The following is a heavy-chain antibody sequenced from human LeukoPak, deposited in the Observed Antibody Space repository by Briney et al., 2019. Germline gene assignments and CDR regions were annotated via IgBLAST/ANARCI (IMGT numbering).Heavy chain of an antibody. Sequence: GGSLRLSCAASGFTFSSYGMSWVRQAPGKGLEWVAVISYDGSNKYYADSVKGRFTISRDNSKNTLYLQMNSLRAEDTAVYYCAKGVGARYYFDYWGQGTLVTVSS. CDR2: ISYDGSNK. D-gene: IGHD1-26*01. CDR1: GFTFSSYG. CDR3: AKGVGARYYFDY. V-gene: IGHV3-30*18. J-gene: IGHJ4*02.